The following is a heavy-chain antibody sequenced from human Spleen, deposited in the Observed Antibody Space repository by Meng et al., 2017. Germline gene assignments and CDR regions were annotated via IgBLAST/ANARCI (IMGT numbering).Heavy chain of an antibody. CDR3: ARGPEVYCSSTSCYATGWVVDY. Sequence: QVQLQESGPGLVKPSGTLSLTCAVSGGSISSSNWWSWVRQPPGKGLEWIGEINHSGSTNYNPSLKSRVTISVDTSKNQFSLKLSSVTAADTAVYYCARGPEVYCSSTSCYATGWVVDYWGQGTLVTVSS. J-gene: IGHJ4*02. D-gene: IGHD2-2*01. CDR1: GGSISSSNW. V-gene: IGHV4-4*02. CDR2: INHSGST.